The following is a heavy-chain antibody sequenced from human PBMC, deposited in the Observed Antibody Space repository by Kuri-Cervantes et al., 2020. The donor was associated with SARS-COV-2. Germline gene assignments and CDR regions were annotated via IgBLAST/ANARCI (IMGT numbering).Heavy chain of an antibody. Sequence: GGSLRLSCAASGFTFSSYGMHWVRQAPGKGLEWVAVIWYDGSNKYYADSVKGRFTISRDNSKNTLYLQMNSLRAEDTAVYNCARGYVNCSGGSCYSIHYYYGMDVWGQGTTVTVSS. V-gene: IGHV3-33*08. CDR3: ARGYVNCSGGSCYSIHYYYGMDV. D-gene: IGHD2-15*01. CDR1: GFTFSSYG. J-gene: IGHJ6*02. CDR2: IWYDGSNK.